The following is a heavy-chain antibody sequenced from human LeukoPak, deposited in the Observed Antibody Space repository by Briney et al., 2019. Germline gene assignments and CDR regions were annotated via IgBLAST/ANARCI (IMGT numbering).Heavy chain of an antibody. CDR2: INHSGGT. D-gene: IGHD6-13*01. V-gene: IGHV4-34*01. CDR3: ARGFSSSNSTTQFDY. J-gene: IGHJ4*02. Sequence: SETLSLTCAVYGGSFSGYYWSWIRQPPGKGLEWIGEINHSGGTNYNPSLKSRVTISVDTSKNQFSLKLSSVTAADTAVYYCARGFSSSNSTTQFDYWGQGTLVTVSS. CDR1: GGSFSGYY.